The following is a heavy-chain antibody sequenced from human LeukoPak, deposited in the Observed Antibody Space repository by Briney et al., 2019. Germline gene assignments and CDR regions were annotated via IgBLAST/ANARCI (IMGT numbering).Heavy chain of an antibody. D-gene: IGHD3-22*01. V-gene: IGHV1-18*03. CDR3: ARATPYDSSGYCYLYYYGMDV. Sequence: PGGSLRLSCAASGYTFTSYGISWVRQAPGQGLEWMGWISAYNGNTNYAQKLQGRVTMTTDTSTSTAYMELRSLRSDDMAVYYCARATPYDSSGYCYLYYYGMDVWGQGTTVTVSS. J-gene: IGHJ6*02. CDR1: GYTFTSYG. CDR2: ISAYNGNT.